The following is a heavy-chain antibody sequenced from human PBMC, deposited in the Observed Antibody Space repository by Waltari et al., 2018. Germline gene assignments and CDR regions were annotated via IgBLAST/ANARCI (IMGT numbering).Heavy chain of an antibody. CDR1: GGTFSSYA. V-gene: IGHV1-69*01. CDR2: IIPIFGTA. Sequence: QVQLVQSGAEVKKPGSSVKVSCKASGGTFSSYAISWVRQAPGQGLEWMGGIIPIFGTANYAQKFQGRVTITADESTSTAYMELSSLRSEDTAVYYCARGVGSSGSHYYWYGMDVWGQGTTVTVSS. D-gene: IGHD6-13*01. J-gene: IGHJ6*02. CDR3: ARGVGSSGSHYYWYGMDV.